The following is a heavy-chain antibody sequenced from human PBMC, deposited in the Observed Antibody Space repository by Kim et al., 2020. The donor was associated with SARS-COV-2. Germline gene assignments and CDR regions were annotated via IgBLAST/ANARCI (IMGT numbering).Heavy chain of an antibody. CDR2: TYYRSKWYN. Sequence: SQTLSLTCAISGDSVSSNSAAWNWIRQSPSRGLEWLGRTYYRSKWYNDYAVSVKSRITINPDTSKNQFSLQLNSVTPEDTAVYYCARDLVQWLVRYYYYYGMDVWGQGTPVTVSS. J-gene: IGHJ6*02. D-gene: IGHD6-19*01. CDR3: ARDLVQWLVRYYYYYGMDV. CDR1: GDSVSSNSAA. V-gene: IGHV6-1*01.